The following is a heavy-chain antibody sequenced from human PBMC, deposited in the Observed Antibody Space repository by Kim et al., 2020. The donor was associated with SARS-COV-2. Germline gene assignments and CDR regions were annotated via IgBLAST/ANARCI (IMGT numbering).Heavy chain of an antibody. J-gene: IGHJ4*02. CDR3: ATTYDSSGYQSPSDY. CDR1: GGTFSSYA. Sequence: SVKVSCKASGGTFSSYAISWVRQAPGQGLEWMGGIIPIFGTANYAQKFQGRVTITADESTSTAYMELSSLRSEDTAVYYCATTYDSSGYQSPSDYWGQGTLVTVSS. CDR2: IIPIFGTA. D-gene: IGHD3-22*01. V-gene: IGHV1-69*13.